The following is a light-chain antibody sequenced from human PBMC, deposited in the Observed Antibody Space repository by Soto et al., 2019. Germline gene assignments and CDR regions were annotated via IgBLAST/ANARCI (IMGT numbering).Light chain of an antibody. CDR3: QQYKTYPAWT. J-gene: IGKJ1*01. Sequence: DIQMTQSPSTLSASVGDRVTIPCRASQIISSYLAWYQQKPGKAPKLLISKASSLESGVPSRFSGSGSGTQFTLTISSLQPDDFATYHCQQYKTYPAWTFGQGTKVEMK. V-gene: IGKV1-5*03. CDR2: KAS. CDR1: QIISSY.